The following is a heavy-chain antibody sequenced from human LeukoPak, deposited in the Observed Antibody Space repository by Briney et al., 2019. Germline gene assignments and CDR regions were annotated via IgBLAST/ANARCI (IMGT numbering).Heavy chain of an antibody. V-gene: IGHV3-30*04. J-gene: IGHJ4*02. D-gene: IGHD1-1*01. CDR3: ARDEGGTTLDY. CDR2: ISYDGSNK. Sequence: PGRSLRLSCAASGFTFSSYAMHWVRQAPGKGLEWVAVISYDGSNKCYADSVKGRFTISRDNSKSTLYLQMNSLRAEDTAVYYCARDEGGTTLDYWGQGTLVTVSS. CDR1: GFTFSSYA.